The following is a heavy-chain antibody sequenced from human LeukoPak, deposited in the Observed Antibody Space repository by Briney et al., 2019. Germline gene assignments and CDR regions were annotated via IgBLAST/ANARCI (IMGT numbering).Heavy chain of an antibody. CDR2: ISGSGGST. CDR3: AKLRITIFDGGYGMDV. CDR1: GFTFSSYA. Sequence: GGSLRLSCAASGFTFSSYAMSWVRQAPGKGLKWFSAISGSGGSTYYADSVKGRFTISRDNSKNTLYLQMNSLRAEDTAVYYCAKLRITIFDGGYGMDVWGQGTTVTVSS. J-gene: IGHJ6*02. D-gene: IGHD3-3*01. V-gene: IGHV3-23*01.